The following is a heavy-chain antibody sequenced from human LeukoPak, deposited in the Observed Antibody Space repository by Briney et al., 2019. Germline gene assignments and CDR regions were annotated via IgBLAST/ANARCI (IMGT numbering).Heavy chain of an antibody. D-gene: IGHD5-18*01. J-gene: IGHJ5*02. CDR1: GGSISGYY. CDR2: IYFIGST. Sequence: PSETLSLTCTVSGGSISGYYWSWIRQPPGRGLEWIGHIYFIGSTNYNPSLKSRVTISGDTSNNQFSLKLTSVTAADTAMYYCARSSNSRFDPWGQGTLVTVSS. V-gene: IGHV4-59*01. CDR3: ARSSNSRFDP.